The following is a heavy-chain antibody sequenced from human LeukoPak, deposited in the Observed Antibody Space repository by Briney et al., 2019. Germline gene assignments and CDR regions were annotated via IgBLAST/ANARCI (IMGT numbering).Heavy chain of an antibody. J-gene: IGHJ4*02. CDR3: ARGPQFSSSWPSTTY. V-gene: IGHV1-18*01. CDR2: ISAYSGNT. CDR1: GYTFTSYG. D-gene: IGHD6-13*01. Sequence: ASVKVSCKASGYTFTSYGISWVRQAPGQGLEWMGWISAYSGNTNYAQKLQGRVTMTTDTSTSTAYMELRSLRSDDTAVYYCARGPQFSSSWPSTTYWGQGTLVTVSS.